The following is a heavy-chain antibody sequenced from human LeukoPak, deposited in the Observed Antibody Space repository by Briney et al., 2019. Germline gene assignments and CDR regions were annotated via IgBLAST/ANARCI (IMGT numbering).Heavy chain of an antibody. Sequence: GGSLRLSCVVSGFTFSTYAMSWVRQAPGKGLEWVAFISGSGRNTYYADPVKGRFTISRDNFRNTLSLQMNSLRPDDTAIYYCAKDEGVVLSTSFDFGHWGQGTLVAVSS. CDR3: AKDEGVVLSTSFDFGH. J-gene: IGHJ4*01. D-gene: IGHD3-10*01. CDR2: ISGSGRNT. V-gene: IGHV3-23*01. CDR1: GFTFSTYA.